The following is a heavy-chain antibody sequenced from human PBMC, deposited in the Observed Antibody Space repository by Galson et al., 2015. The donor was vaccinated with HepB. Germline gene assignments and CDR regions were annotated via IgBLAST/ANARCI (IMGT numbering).Heavy chain of an antibody. CDR1: GYTFTDYY. Sequence: SVKVSCKASGYTFTDYYIHWVRQAPGQGLEWMGWVNPSNGGTNYAQKFRGWVTMTRDTSINTAYLELSRLTTADTAVYYCARDTEKWLQKHAYYYGLDFWGRGTTVTVSS. D-gene: IGHD5-24*01. V-gene: IGHV1-2*04. J-gene: IGHJ6*02. CDR3: ARDTEKWLQKHAYYYGLDF. CDR2: VNPSNGGT.